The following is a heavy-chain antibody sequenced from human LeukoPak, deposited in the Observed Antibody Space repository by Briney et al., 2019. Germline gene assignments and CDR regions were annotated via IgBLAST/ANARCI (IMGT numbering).Heavy chain of an antibody. CDR3: ARAGRDIVVVPAAQGADW. V-gene: IGHV1-18*01. D-gene: IGHD2-2*01. CDR2: ISAYNGNA. J-gene: IGHJ4*02. CDR1: GYTFTSYG. Sequence: GASVKVSCKASGYTFTSYGISWVRQAPGQGLKWMGWISAYNGNANYAQKLQGRVTMTTDTSTSTAYMELRSLRSDDTAVYYCARAGRDIVVVPAAQGADWWGQGTLVTVSS.